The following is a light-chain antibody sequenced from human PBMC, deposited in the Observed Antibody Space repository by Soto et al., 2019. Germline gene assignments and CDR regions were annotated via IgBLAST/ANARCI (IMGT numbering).Light chain of an antibody. CDR3: QHRSKWPLT. V-gene: IGKV3-11*01. Sequence: EIVVTQTRATLRWYKGESGTRSCRASQSVSSYLAWYQLRPGQAPRLLIYDAFNRATGIPARFSGSGSGTDFTLTISCLEPEDFAVYYCQHRSKWPLTFGGGTKVDI. CDR2: DAF. J-gene: IGKJ4*01. CDR1: QSVSSY.